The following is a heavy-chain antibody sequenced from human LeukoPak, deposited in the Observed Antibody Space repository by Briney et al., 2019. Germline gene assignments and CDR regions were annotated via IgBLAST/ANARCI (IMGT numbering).Heavy chain of an antibody. D-gene: IGHD3-3*01. CDR3: AHYYFWSGHALDI. Sequence: GGSLRLSCAASESIVRGSYMTGVRQAPGKGLEWLAVIYTGGGTYYADSVKGRVTISRDTSKTTVYLQMNSLRGDDTAIYYCAHYYFWSGHALDIWGQGTMVTVSS. J-gene: IGHJ3*02. CDR1: ESIVRGSY. V-gene: IGHV3-66*01. CDR2: IYTGGGT.